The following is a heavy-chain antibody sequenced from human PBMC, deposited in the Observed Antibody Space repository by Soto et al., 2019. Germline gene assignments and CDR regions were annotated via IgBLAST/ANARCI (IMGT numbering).Heavy chain of an antibody. CDR3: PRAKLGFIGRLHFPL. Sequence: GSVRSLLAYFWSLGRQPPGQGLEWIGEVSHSGNTKYYPSLRSRVTLSVDSSKNQISLALTSVTAADTAAYYCPRAKLGFIGRLHFPLWGPGT. D-gene: IGHD1-26*01. CDR1: VRSLLAYF. J-gene: IGHJ1*01. V-gene: IGHV4-34*01. CDR2: VSHSGNT.